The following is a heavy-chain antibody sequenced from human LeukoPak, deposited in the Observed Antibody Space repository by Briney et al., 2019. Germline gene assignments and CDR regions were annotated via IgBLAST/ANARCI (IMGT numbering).Heavy chain of an antibody. CDR1: GFTFSNYN. J-gene: IGHJ4*02. D-gene: IGHD3-10*01. CDR3: ARGGSGSYWPDY. V-gene: IGHV3-48*02. CDR2: ISGSRSTI. Sequence: GGSLRLSCAASGFTFSNYNMNWVRQAPGKGLEWVSYISGSRSTIYYADSVKGRFTTSRDNAKNSLYLQMNSLRDEDTAVYYCARGGSGSYWPDYWGQGTLVTVSS.